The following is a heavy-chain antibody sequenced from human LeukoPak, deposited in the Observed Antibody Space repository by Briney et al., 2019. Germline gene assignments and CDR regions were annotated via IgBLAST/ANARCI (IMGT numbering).Heavy chain of an antibody. D-gene: IGHD7-27*01. Sequence: GGSPRLSCAAPGFTFSSYIMNWVRPAPGEGLEWGSPIKSGGGTYYADSVTARFTNSRDNSKTTMYLQMNRLRAEDTAVYYCAKEHPDWGSSFDFWGQGILVTVSS. J-gene: IGHJ4*02. CDR1: GFTFSSYI. CDR2: IKSGGGT. CDR3: AKEHPDWGSSFDF. V-gene: IGHV3-23*01.